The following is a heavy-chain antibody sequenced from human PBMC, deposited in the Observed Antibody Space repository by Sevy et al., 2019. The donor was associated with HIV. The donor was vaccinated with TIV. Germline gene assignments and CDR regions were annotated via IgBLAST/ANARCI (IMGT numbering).Heavy chain of an antibody. J-gene: IGHJ6*02. CDR1: GFSFSNSA. Sequence: GGSLRLSCAGSGFSFSNSAMNWVRQTPGKGLKYVSAMSSVGASTYYTDSVRGGFTISRDNSKNTLYLQMSSLRVEDTAVYYCVNDPDYNFWRGDYGMDVWGQGTTVTVSS. CDR3: VNDPDYNFWRGDYGMDV. CDR2: MSSVGAST. V-gene: IGHV3-64D*06. D-gene: IGHD3-3*01.